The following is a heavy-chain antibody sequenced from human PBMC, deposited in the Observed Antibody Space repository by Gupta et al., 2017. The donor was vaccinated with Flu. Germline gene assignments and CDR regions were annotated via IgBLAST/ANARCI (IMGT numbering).Heavy chain of an antibody. J-gene: IGHJ4*02. CDR1: GFTFSSYG. CDR3: AKAHRRAMMIAAAGTIDY. D-gene: IGHD6-13*01. CDR2: ISYDGSNK. Sequence: QVQLVESGGGVVQPGRSLRLSCAASGFTFSSYGMHWVRQAPGKGLEWVAVISYDGSNKYYADSVKGRFTIPRDNSKNTLYLQMNSLRAEDTAVYYCAKAHRRAMMIAAAGTIDYWGQGTLVTVSS. V-gene: IGHV3-30*18.